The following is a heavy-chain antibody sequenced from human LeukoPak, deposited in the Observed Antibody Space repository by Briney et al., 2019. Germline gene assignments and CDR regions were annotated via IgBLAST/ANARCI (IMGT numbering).Heavy chain of an antibody. Sequence: ASVKVSCKASGYTFTGYYMHWVRQAPGQGLEWMGRINPNSGGTNYAQKFQGRVTMTRDTSISTAYMELSRLRSDDTAVYYCARDRRDGYSEFDYWGQGTLVTVSS. CDR1: GYTFTGYY. J-gene: IGHJ4*02. CDR3: ARDRRDGYSEFDY. D-gene: IGHD5-24*01. V-gene: IGHV1-2*06. CDR2: INPNSGGT.